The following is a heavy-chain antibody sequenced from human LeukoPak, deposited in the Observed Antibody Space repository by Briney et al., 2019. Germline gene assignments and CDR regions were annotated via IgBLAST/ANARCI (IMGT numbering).Heavy chain of an antibody. CDR3: ARGTVTAPDY. Sequence: GGSLRLSCAASGFSVSNTYMSWVRQAPGKGLEWVSIIYSGGNTYYADSVKGRFTISRDNSKNTLYLQMNRLRPEDTAVYYCARGTVTAPDYWGQEPWSPSPQ. V-gene: IGHV3-53*01. J-gene: IGHJ4*01. CDR1: GFSVSNTY. D-gene: IGHD2-21*02. CDR2: IYSGGNT.